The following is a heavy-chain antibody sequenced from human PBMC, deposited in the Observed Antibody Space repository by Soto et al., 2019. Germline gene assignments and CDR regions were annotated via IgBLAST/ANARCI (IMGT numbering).Heavy chain of an antibody. CDR2: ISGGGDTT. CDR1: GLTFNNYA. J-gene: IGHJ4*02. Sequence: EVQLLESGGGLVQPGGSLRLSCAASGLTFNNYAMTWSRQAPGKGLVWVSVISGGGDTTSYPDSGKARFTVSRDGSKNTLYLQMSSLRAEATALYYCAKGRGGSGSLTPRVDFWGQGTLVTVSS. CDR3: AKGRGGSGSLTPRVDF. V-gene: IGHV3-23*01. D-gene: IGHD3-10*01.